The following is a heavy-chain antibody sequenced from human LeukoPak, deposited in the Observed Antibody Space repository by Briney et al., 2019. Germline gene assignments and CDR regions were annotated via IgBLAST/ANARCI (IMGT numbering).Heavy chain of an antibody. J-gene: IGHJ4*02. CDR1: GFTLSSYT. CDR2: ITSSGIYI. CDR3: AREDDY. V-gene: IGHV3-21*01. Sequence: GGSLRLSCAASGFTLSSYTMNWVRQAPGKGLEWVSSITSSGIYIYYADSVKGRFTISRDSAKNSLFLQMNSLRAEDTAVYYCAREDDYWGQGTLVTVSS.